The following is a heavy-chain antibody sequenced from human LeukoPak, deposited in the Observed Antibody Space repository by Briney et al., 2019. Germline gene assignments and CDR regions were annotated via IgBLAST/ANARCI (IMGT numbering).Heavy chain of an antibody. CDR1: GYTFTGYY. V-gene: IGHV1-2*02. CDR2: INPNSGGT. J-gene: IGHJ4*02. Sequence: GASVKVSCKASGYTFTGYYMHWVRQAPGQGLEWMGWINPNSGGTNYAQKFQGRVTMTRDTSISTAYMELSRLRSDDTAVYYCARGYCSGGSCYSVGYWGQGTLVTVSS. D-gene: IGHD2-15*01. CDR3: ARGYCSGGSCYSVGY.